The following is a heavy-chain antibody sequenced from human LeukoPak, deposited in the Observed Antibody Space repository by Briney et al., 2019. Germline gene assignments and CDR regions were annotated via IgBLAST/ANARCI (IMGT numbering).Heavy chain of an antibody. CDR2: IYYSGST. J-gene: IGHJ4*02. D-gene: IGHD6-19*01. CDR3: ARRNVGYRSGQLDY. CDR1: GGSISSYY. Sequence: SETLSLTCTVSGGSISSYYWSWIRQPPGKGLEWIGYIYYSGSTKYSPSLKSRVTISVDTSKNQFSLKLSSVTAADTAVYYCARRNVGYRSGQLDYWGQGTLVTVSS. V-gene: IGHV4-59*01.